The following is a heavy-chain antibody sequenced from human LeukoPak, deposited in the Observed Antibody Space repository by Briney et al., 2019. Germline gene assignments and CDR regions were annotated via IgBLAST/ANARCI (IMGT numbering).Heavy chain of an antibody. CDR3: AKAVWFGEFDYYFSGLDV. Sequence: PGGSLRLSCAAFGFTFSSYAMGWVRQAPGKGLEWVSAISGSGGDTYYADSVKGRFTFSRDNSKNTLYLQMNSLRPEDTALYYCAKAVWFGEFDYYFSGLDVWGQGTTVTVSS. D-gene: IGHD3-10*01. CDR2: ISGSGGDT. V-gene: IGHV3-23*01. CDR1: GFTFSSYA. J-gene: IGHJ6*02.